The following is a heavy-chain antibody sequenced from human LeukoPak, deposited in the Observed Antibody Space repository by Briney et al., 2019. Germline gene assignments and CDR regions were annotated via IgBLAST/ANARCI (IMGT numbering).Heavy chain of an antibody. Sequence: KSGGSLRLSCAASGFTFSDYYMTGIRQAPGKGLEWLSYISGSDSYTNYADSVKGRFTTSRDNAKNSLYLQMNSLRAEDTAVYYCARVGSIAAAGTPDYWGQGTLVTVSS. D-gene: IGHD6-13*01. CDR1: GFTFSDYY. CDR2: ISGSDSYT. CDR3: ARVGSIAAAGTPDY. J-gene: IGHJ4*02. V-gene: IGHV3-11*06.